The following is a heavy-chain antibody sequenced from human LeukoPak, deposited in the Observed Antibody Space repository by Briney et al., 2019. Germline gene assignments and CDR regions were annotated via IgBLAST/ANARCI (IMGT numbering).Heavy chain of an antibody. CDR3: ARDTNYDYVWGSYRYTSGFDY. J-gene: IGHJ4*02. Sequence: SETLSLTCAVYGGSFSGYYWSWIRQPPGKGLEWIGEINHSGSTNYNPSLKSRVTISVDTSKNQFSLKLSSVTAADTAVYYCARDTNYDYVWGSYRYTSGFDYWGQGTLVTVSS. V-gene: IGHV4-34*01. CDR2: INHSGST. D-gene: IGHD3-16*02. CDR1: GGSFSGYY.